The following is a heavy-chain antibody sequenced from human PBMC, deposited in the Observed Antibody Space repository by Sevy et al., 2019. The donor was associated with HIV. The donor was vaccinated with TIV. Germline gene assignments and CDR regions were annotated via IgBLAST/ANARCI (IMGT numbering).Heavy chain of an antibody. CDR3: ARAIREKGEERFDP. J-gene: IGHJ5*02. V-gene: IGHV3-21*01. D-gene: IGHD2-21*01. Sequence: GGSLRLSCAASGFTFSSYSMNWVRQAPGKGLEWVSSISSSSSYIYYADSVKGRFTISRDNAKNSLYLQMKSLRAEDTAVYYCARAIREKGEERFDPWGQGTLVTVSS. CDR1: GFTFSSYS. CDR2: ISSSSSYI.